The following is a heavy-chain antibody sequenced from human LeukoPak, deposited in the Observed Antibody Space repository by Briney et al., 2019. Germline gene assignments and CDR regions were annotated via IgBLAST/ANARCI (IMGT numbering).Heavy chain of an antibody. V-gene: IGHV4-34*01. CDR2: INHSGST. CDR3: ARAPRVGYSSGWYYLDY. CDR1: GGSFSGYY. D-gene: IGHD6-19*01. Sequence: SEILSPTCAVNGGSFSGYYWSWIRQPPGKGLEWIGEINHSGSTNYNPSLKSRVTISVDTSKNQFFLKLSSVTAADTAVYYCARAPRVGYSSGWYYLDYWGQGTLVTVSS. J-gene: IGHJ4*02.